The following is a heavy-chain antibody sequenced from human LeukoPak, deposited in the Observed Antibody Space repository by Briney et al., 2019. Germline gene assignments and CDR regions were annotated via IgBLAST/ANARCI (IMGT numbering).Heavy chain of an antibody. J-gene: IGHJ4*02. V-gene: IGHV1-46*01. CDR1: GYTFTNFY. CDR3: ARDYHGSGSLTTFDY. Sequence: ASVKVSCKASGYTFTNFYMHWVRQAPGQGLEWMGIINPRGGSASSAQKFQGRVTMTRDTSTSTVCMELSSLRSEDTAVYYCARDYHGSGSLTTFDYWGQGTLVTVSS. CDR2: INPRGGSA. D-gene: IGHD3-10*01.